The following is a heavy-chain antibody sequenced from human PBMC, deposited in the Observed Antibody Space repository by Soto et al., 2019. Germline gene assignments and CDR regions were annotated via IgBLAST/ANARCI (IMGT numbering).Heavy chain of an antibody. D-gene: IGHD3-10*01. CDR2: ISGSGGST. CDR1: GFMFSSYW. V-gene: IGHV3-23*01. Sequence: SLRLSCAASGFMFSSYWMHWVRQGPGKGLVWVSRISGSGGSTYYADSVKGRFTISRDNSKNTLYLQMNSLRAEDTAVYYCAKVSYPYYYGSGSYYKGGYFDYWGQGTLVTVSS. CDR3: AKVSYPYYYGSGSYYKGGYFDY. J-gene: IGHJ4*02.